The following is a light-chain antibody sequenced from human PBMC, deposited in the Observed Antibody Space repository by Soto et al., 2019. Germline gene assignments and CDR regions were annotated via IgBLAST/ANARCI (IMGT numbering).Light chain of an antibody. CDR2: EVS. CDR3: CSYAAIYV. Sequence: QSVLTQPASVSGSPGQSITISCTGTSSDVGSYNLVSWYQQHPGKAPKLMIYEVSKRPSGVSNRFSGSKSGNTASLTISGLQAEDEGDYYCCSYAAIYVFGTGTKVTVL. V-gene: IGLV2-23*02. J-gene: IGLJ1*01. CDR1: SSDVGSYNL.